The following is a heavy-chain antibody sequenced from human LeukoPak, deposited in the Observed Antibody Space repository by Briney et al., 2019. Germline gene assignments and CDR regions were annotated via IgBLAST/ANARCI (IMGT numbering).Heavy chain of an antibody. CDR1: GYTFTGYY. CDR2: INPNSGGT. J-gene: IGHJ6*02. CDR3: ARGLAARPRSYYYYGTDV. Sequence: ASVKVSCKASGYTFTGYYMHWVRQAPGQGLEWMGWINPNSGGTNYAQKFQGWVTMTRDTSISTAYMELSRLRSDDTAVYYCARGLAARPRSYYYYGTDVWGQGTTVTVSS. D-gene: IGHD6-6*01. V-gene: IGHV1-2*04.